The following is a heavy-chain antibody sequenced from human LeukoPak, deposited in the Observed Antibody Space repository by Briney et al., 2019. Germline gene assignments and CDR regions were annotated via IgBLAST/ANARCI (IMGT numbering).Heavy chain of an antibody. Sequence: SVKVSCKASGGTFSSYAISWVRQAPGQGLEWMGGIIPIFGTANYAQKFQGRVTITTDESTSTAYMELSSLRSEDTAVYYCASGRTNSSGYYCWGQGTLVTVSS. CDR2: IIPIFGTA. CDR3: ASGRTNSSGYYC. CDR1: GGTFSSYA. D-gene: IGHD3-22*01. V-gene: IGHV1-69*05. J-gene: IGHJ4*02.